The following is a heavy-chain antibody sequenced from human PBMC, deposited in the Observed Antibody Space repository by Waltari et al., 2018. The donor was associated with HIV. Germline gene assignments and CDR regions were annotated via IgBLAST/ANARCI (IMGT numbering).Heavy chain of an antibody. CDR3: AREYSSSSRTGDY. J-gene: IGHJ4*02. Sequence: SVKVSCKASGYTFTGYYMHWVRQAPGQGLEWMGWINPNSVGTNDAQKFQGRVTMTRDTSISTAYMELSRLRSDDTAVYYCAREYSSSSRTGDYWGQGTLVTVSS. CDR1: GYTFTGYY. V-gene: IGHV1-2*02. D-gene: IGHD6-6*01. CDR2: INPNSVGT.